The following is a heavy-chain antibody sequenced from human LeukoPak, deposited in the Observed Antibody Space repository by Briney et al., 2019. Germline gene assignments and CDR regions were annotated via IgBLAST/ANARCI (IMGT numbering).Heavy chain of an antibody. CDR1: GGTFGSYA. J-gene: IGHJ6*04. CDR3: ASNFRTDPKTDIVVVPAAMPPYYYYGMDV. CDR2: IIPIFGTA. V-gene: IGHV1-69*13. D-gene: IGHD2-2*01. Sequence: SVKVSCKASGGTFGSYAISWVRQAPGQGLEWMGGIIPIFGTANYAQKFQGRVTITADESTSTAYMELSSLRSEDTAVYYCASNFRTDPKTDIVVVPAAMPPYYYYGMDVWGKGTTVTVSS.